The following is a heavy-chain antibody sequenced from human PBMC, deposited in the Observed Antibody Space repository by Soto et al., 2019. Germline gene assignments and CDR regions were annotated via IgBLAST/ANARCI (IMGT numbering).Heavy chain of an antibody. Sequence: ASVKVSCKASGYTFTSYGISWVRQAPGQGLEWMGWISAYNGNTNYAQKLQGRVTMTTDTSTSTAYMELRSLRSDDTAVYYCARESPPTHGRPYYYYGMDVWGQGTTVTVSS. V-gene: IGHV1-18*01. CDR2: ISAYNGNT. CDR3: ARESPPTHGRPYYYYGMDV. J-gene: IGHJ6*02. CDR1: GYTFTSYG.